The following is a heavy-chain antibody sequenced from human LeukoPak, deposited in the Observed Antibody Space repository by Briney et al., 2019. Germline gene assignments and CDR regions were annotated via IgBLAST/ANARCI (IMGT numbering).Heavy chain of an antibody. CDR1: GGTFSRYA. D-gene: IGHD6-19*01. CDR3: ARDRPHTGGWRGFDY. Sequence: ASVKVPCKASGGTFSRYAISWVRQAPGQGLEWMGGIIPMFGIANYAQKFQGRVTITADESTSTAYMELSSLRSEDTAVYYCARDRPHTGGWRGFDYWGQGTLVTVSS. CDR2: IIPMFGIA. V-gene: IGHV1-69*13. J-gene: IGHJ4*02.